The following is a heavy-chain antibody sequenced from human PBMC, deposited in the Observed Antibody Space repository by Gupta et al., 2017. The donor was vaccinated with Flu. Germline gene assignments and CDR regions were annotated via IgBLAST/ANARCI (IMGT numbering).Heavy chain of an antibody. V-gene: IGHV1-2*06. CDR2: INPNSGGT. CDR1: GSTFTGYS. J-gene: IGHJ6*03. Sequence: QVQLVQSGAEVKKPGASVKVSCKASGSTFTGYSMHWVRQAPGQGLEWMGRINPNSGGTNYAQKFQGRVTMTRDTSISTAYMELSRLRSDDTAVYYCARDARKYDFWSGYYSSSYYYYYMDVWGKGTTVTVSS. CDR3: ARDARKYDFWSGYYSSSYYYYYMDV. D-gene: IGHD3-3*01.